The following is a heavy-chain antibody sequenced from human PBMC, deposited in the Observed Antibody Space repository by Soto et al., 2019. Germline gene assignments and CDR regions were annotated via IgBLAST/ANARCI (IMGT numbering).Heavy chain of an antibody. CDR1: GGSFSGYY. Sequence: SETLSLTCAVYGGSFSGYYWSWIRQPPGKGLEWIGEINHSGSTNYNPSLKSRVTISVDTSKNQFSLKLSSVTAADTAVYYCARGYPADFDYWGQGTLVTVSS. CDR3: ARGYPADFDY. CDR2: INHSGST. V-gene: IGHV4-34*01. J-gene: IGHJ4*02.